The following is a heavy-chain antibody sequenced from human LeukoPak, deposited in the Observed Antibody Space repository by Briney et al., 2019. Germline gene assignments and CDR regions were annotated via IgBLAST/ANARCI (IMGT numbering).Heavy chain of an antibody. J-gene: IGHJ3*02. CDR2: IKDDGNEQ. CDR1: GFIFSSYW. Sequence: PGGSLRLSCVASGFIFSSYWMSWVRQAPGKGLEGVANIKDDGNEQYYVDSVRGRFTIFRDNAKNSLYLQMNSLRAEDTAMYYCARDPYFDAFDMWGQGTMVTVSS. V-gene: IGHV3-7*01. D-gene: IGHD3-3*01. CDR3: ARDPYFDAFDM.